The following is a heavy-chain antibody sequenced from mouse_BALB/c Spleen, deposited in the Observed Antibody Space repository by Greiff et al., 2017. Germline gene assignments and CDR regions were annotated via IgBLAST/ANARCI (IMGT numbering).Heavy chain of an antibody. Sequence: VQVVESGPGLVAPSQSLSITCTVSGFSLTGYGVNWVRQPPGKGLEWLGMIWGDGSTDYNSALKSRLSISKDNSKSQVFLKMNSLQTDDTARYYCARVLLYYAMDYWGQGTSVTVSS. V-gene: IGHV2-6-7*01. D-gene: IGHD2-1*01. CDR3: ARVLLYYAMDY. CDR2: IWGDGST. J-gene: IGHJ4*01. CDR1: GFSLTGYG.